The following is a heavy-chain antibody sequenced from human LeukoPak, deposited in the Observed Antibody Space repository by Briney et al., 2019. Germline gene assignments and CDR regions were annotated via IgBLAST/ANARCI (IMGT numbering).Heavy chain of an antibody. D-gene: IGHD6-13*01. CDR2: ISGSGGST. Sequence: GGSLRLSCAASGFTFSSYAMSWVRQAPGKGLEWVSAISGSGGSTYYADSVKGRFTISKDNSKNTLYLQMNSLRAEDTAVYYCAKDSVGSSWYDWFDPWGQGTLVTVSS. CDR3: AKDSVGSSWYDWFDP. V-gene: IGHV3-23*01. J-gene: IGHJ5*02. CDR1: GFTFSSYA.